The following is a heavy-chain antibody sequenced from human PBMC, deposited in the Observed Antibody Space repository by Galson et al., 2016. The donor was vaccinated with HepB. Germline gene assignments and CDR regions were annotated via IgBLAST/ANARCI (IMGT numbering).Heavy chain of an antibody. Sequence: SETLSLTCTVSGASINSYYWSWIRQPPGKGLEWIGSISYSGSANYNPSLISRVTISVDTSKSQFSLNVRSVTPADTALYYCARDHSGTYLRHSWFDPWGQGALVIVSS. V-gene: IGHV4-59*01. CDR3: ARDHSGTYLRHSWFDP. CDR1: GASINSYY. CDR2: ISYSGSA. D-gene: IGHD1-26*01. J-gene: IGHJ5*02.